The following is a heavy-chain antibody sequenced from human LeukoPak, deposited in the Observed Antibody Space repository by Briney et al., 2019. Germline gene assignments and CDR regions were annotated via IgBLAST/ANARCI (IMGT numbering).Heavy chain of an antibody. D-gene: IGHD3-3*01. CDR2: IKQDGSEK. Sequence: PGGSLRLSCAASGFTFNSYWMSWVRQAPGKGLEWVANIKQDGSEKYYVDSVKGRFTISRDNAKNSLYLQMNSLRAEDTAVYYCARGGLYYDFWSGYNSYYMDVWGRRTTVTVSS. CDR3: ARGGLYYDFWSGYNSYYMDV. CDR1: GFTFNSYW. V-gene: IGHV3-7*01. J-gene: IGHJ6*03.